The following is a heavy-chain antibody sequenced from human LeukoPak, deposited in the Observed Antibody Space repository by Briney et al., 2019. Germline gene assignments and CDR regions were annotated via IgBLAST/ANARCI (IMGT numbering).Heavy chain of an antibody. CDR2: IYYSGSP. D-gene: IGHD2-2*01. Sequence: SETLSLTCTVSGDSISGYYWSWIRQPPGKGLEWIGYIYYSGSPNYNPSLKSRVTISVDTSKNQFSLKLNSVTAADTAVYYCARRYCTSISCYLSAFDIWGQGTMVTVSS. V-gene: IGHV4-59*01. CDR3: ARRYCTSISCYLSAFDI. CDR1: GDSISGYY. J-gene: IGHJ3*02.